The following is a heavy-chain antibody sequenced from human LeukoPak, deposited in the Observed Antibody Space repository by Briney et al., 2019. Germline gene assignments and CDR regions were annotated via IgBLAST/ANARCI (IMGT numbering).Heavy chain of an antibody. CDR1: GFTFSNYG. J-gene: IGHJ4*02. Sequence: PGGSLRLSCAASGFTFSNYGMNWVRQAPGKGLEWVSVISGSGGSTYHADSVKGRFTISRDNSKNTLYLQMNSLRAEDTAVYYCARDVFHGSGSPYFDSWGQGTLVTVSS. CDR2: ISGSGGST. V-gene: IGHV3-23*01. D-gene: IGHD3-10*01. CDR3: ARDVFHGSGSPYFDS.